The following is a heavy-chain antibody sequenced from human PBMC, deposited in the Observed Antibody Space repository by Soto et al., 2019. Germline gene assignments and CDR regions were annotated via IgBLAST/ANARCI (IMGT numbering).Heavy chain of an antibody. Sequence: QVQLVQSGAEVKKPGASVKVSCKASGYTFTSYAMHWVRQAPGQRLEWMGWINAGNGNTKYSQKFQGRVTITRDTSASAAYVELSSLRSEDTAVYYCARGPSASYYYYYYYMDVWGKGTTVTVSS. CDR2: INAGNGNT. J-gene: IGHJ6*03. CDR1: GYTFTSYA. CDR3: ARGPSASYYYYYYYMDV. V-gene: IGHV1-3*01. D-gene: IGHD5-18*01.